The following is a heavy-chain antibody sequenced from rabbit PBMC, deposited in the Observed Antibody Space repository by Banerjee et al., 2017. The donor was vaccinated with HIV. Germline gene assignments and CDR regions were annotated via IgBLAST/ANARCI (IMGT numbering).Heavy chain of an antibody. Sequence: QEQLVESGGGLVQPEGSLTLTCTASGFSFSSSYYMCWVRQAPGKGLEWIGCIYTGSGNTYYASWAKGRFTISKASSTTVTLQMTSLTAADTATYFCAREGDYGAALKLWGQGTLVTVS. CDR2: IYTGSGNT. CDR3: AREGDYGAALKL. D-gene: IGHD2-1*01. J-gene: IGHJ3*01. CDR1: GFSFSSSYY. V-gene: IGHV1S45*01.